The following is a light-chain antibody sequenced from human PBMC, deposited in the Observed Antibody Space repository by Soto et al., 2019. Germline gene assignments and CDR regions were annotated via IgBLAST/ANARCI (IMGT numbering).Light chain of an antibody. J-gene: IGKJ2*01. CDR3: QQYGTSPRT. CDR2: GAS. CDR1: QSFSKNY. Sequence: EIVLTHSPATLSCSQGKGATLSCRASQSFSKNYLPGYQQKPGQAPSLLIYGASSRATGIQDRFSGSGSGTDFTLTISRLEPEDFAVYYCQQYGTSPRTFGQGTKLEIK. V-gene: IGKV3-20*01.